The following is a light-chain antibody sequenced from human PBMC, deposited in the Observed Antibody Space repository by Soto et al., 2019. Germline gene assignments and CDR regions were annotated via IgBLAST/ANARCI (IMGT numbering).Light chain of an antibody. CDR2: GVT. CDR3: FSHRSGDSHV. J-gene: IGLJ1*01. Sequence: QSVLAQPASVSGSPGQSITISRTVTSSDIGAYNYVPWYQQYPGKAPKLMIYGVTNRPSGVSNRFSGSKTGNTASLTISGLQAEDEADYYCFSHRSGDSHVFGTGTKVTVL. CDR1: SSDIGAYNY. V-gene: IGLV2-14*01.